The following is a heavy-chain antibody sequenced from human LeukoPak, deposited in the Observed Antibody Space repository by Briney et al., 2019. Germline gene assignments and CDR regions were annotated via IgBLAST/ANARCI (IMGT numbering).Heavy chain of an antibody. J-gene: IGHJ4*02. V-gene: IGHV1-46*04. D-gene: IGHD3-10*01. CDR3: ARGPPFGAGSTEVY. Sequence: ASVKVSCKASGYTFTKYYIHWVRQAPGQGLEWMGLLNLSGGGTTYAQKLQDRVTMTSDTSTSTVYMELTSLRSEDTAVYYCARGPPFGAGSTEVYWGQGTLVTVSS. CDR1: GYTFTKYY. CDR2: LNLSGGGT.